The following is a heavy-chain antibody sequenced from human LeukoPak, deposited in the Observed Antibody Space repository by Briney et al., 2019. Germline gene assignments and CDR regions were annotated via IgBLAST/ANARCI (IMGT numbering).Heavy chain of an antibody. CDR1: GYTLTELS. D-gene: IGHD2-15*01. Sequence: ASVKVSCKVSGYTLTELSMHWVRQAPGKGLEWMGGFDPEDGETIYAQKFQGRVTMTEDTSTDTAYMELSSLRSEDTAVYYCASDLGYCSGGSCYAPGDWGQGTLVTVSS. V-gene: IGHV1-24*01. CDR3: ASDLGYCSGGSCYAPGD. CDR2: FDPEDGET. J-gene: IGHJ4*02.